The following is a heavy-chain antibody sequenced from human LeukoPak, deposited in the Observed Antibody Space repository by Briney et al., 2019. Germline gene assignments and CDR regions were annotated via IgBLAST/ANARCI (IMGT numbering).Heavy chain of an antibody. Sequence: SETLSLTCAVYGGSFSGYYWSWIRQPPGKGLEWIGEINHSGSTNYNPPLKSRVTISVDTSKNQFSLKLSSVTAADTAVHYCARGKGITIFGVPRYFDYWGQGTLVTVSS. CDR2: INHSGST. CDR1: GGSFSGYY. V-gene: IGHV4-34*01. J-gene: IGHJ4*02. CDR3: ARGKGITIFGVPRYFDY. D-gene: IGHD3-3*01.